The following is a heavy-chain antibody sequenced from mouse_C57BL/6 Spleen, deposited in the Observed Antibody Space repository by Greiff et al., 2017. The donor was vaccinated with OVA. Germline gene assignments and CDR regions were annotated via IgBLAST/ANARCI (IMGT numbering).Heavy chain of an antibody. V-gene: IGHV5-17*01. CDR2: ISSGSSTI. CDR3: ASITTVVARWYFDV. Sequence: EVKLQESGGGLVKPGGSLKLSCAASGFTFSDYGMHWVRQAPEKGLEWVAYISSGSSTIYYADTVKGRFTISRDNAKNTLFLQMTSLRSEDTAMYYCASITTVVARWYFDVWGTGTTVTVSS. CDR1: GFTFSDYG. D-gene: IGHD1-1*01. J-gene: IGHJ1*03.